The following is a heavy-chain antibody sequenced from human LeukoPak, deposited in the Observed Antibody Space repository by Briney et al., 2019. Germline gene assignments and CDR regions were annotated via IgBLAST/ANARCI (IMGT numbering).Heavy chain of an antibody. CDR2: IRSKAYGGTT. CDR1: GFTFGDYA. J-gene: IGHJ4*02. V-gene: IGHV3-49*04. Sequence: GSLRLSCTASGFTFGDYAMSWVRQAPGGGLEWVGFIRSKAYGGTTEYAASVKGRFTISRDDSKSIAYLQMNSLKTEDTAVYYCTRLGYCSGGSCYDPDYWGQGTLVTVSS. CDR3: TRLGYCSGGSCYDPDY. D-gene: IGHD2-15*01.